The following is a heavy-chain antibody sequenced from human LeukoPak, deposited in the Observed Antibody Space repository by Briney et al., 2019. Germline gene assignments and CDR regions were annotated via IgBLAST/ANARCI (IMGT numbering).Heavy chain of an antibody. J-gene: IGHJ4*02. CDR1: GYTFTTYY. V-gene: IGHV1-46*01. Sequence: ASVKVSCKASGYTFTTYYMHWVRQAPGQGLEWMGIINLSGGSTTYAQKFQGRVTMTRDTSTTTVYMDLGSRSSFLTAVYYCATLMIMEVTPFDYWGQGTLVTVSS. CDR3: ATLMIMEVTPFDY. D-gene: IGHD4-23*01. CDR2: INLSGGST.